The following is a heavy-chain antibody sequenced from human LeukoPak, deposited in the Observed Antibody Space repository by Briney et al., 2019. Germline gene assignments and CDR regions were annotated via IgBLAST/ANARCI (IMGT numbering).Heavy chain of an antibody. D-gene: IGHD6-19*01. CDR3: ARVPSDSSGWSPYYYYYMDV. Sequence: GGSLSLSCAASGFTFSSYSMNWVRQPPGKGLEWVSPISSSSSYIYYADSVKGRFTISRDNAKNSLYLQMNSLRAEDTAVYYCARVPSDSSGWSPYYYYYMDVWGKGTTVTVSS. CDR1: GFTFSSYS. V-gene: IGHV3-21*01. J-gene: IGHJ6*03. CDR2: ISSSSSYI.